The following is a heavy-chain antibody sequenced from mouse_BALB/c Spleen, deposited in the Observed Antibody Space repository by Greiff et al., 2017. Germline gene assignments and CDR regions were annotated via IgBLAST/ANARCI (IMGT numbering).Heavy chain of an antibody. V-gene: IGHV5-4*02. CDR1: GFTFSDYY. J-gene: IGHJ3*01. CDR2: ISDGGSYT. CDR3: ARGGPTRTWFAY. Sequence: EVQGVESGGGLVKPGGSLKLSCAASGFTFSDYYMYWVRQTPEKRLEWVATISDGGSYTYYPDSVKGRFTISRDNAKNNLYLQMSSLKSEDTAMYYCARGGPTRTWFAYWGQGTLVTVSA. D-gene: IGHD1-1*01.